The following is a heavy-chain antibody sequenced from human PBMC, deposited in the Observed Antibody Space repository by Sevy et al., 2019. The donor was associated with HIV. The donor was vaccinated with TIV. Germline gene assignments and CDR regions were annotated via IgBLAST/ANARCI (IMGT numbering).Heavy chain of an antibody. CDR2: IKQDGSEA. CDR1: GFNFRNFW. D-gene: IGHD1-26*01. CDR3: VRDKEVGASILDA. Sequence: RGSLRLSCVASGFNFRNFWMSWVRQAPGKGLECVADIKQDGSEAYYVDSVKGRFTISRDNAKNSLYLQMNSLRDEDTAMYFCVRDKEVGASILDAWGQGTPVTVSS. J-gene: IGHJ5*02. V-gene: IGHV3-7*03.